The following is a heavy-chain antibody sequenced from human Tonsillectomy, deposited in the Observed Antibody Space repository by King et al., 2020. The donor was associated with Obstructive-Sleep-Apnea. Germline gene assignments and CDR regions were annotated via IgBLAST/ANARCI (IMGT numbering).Heavy chain of an antibody. CDR2: ISCDGGST. CDR1: GFTFDDYT. V-gene: IGHV3-43*01. Sequence: VQLVESGGVVVQPGGSLRLSCAASGFTFDDYTMHWFRQAPGKGLEWGSLISCDGGSTYYADSVKGRFTISRDISKNSLYLQMNSLRTEDTALYYCAKAYYYGSGSYYDYWGQGTLVTVSS. CDR3: AKAYYYGSGSYYDY. D-gene: IGHD3-10*01. J-gene: IGHJ4*02.